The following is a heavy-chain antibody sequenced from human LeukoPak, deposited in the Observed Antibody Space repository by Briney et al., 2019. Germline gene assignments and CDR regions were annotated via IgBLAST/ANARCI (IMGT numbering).Heavy chain of an antibody. Sequence: ASVTVSCMASGYTFTGYYMHWVRQAPGQGLEWMGWINPNSGGTNYAQKFQGRVTMTRDTSISTAYMELSRLRSDDTAVYYCASWDVTGDRYYFDYWGQGTLVTVSS. D-gene: IGHD7-27*01. V-gene: IGHV1-2*02. CDR3: ASWDVTGDRYYFDY. J-gene: IGHJ4*02. CDR1: GYTFTGYY. CDR2: INPNSGGT.